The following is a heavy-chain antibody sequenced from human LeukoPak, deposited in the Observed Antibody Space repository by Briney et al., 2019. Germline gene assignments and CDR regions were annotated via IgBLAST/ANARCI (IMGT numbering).Heavy chain of an antibody. CDR1: GFTFSNLY. D-gene: IGHD6-19*01. J-gene: IGHJ4*02. CDR2: INEDESNK. V-gene: IGHV3-7*04. CDR3: TRVIVAVPGYFDYFDF. Sequence: GGPLRLSCAASGFTFSNLYMRGIGQAPGRGREGVANINEDESNKWHLGSVKGRFPVSRDNARNALYLQMNSLRVEDTAVYYCTRVIVAVPGYFDYFDFWGQGALVTVSS.